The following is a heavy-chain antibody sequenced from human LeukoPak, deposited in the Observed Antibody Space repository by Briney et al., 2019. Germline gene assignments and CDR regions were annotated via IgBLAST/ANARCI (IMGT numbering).Heavy chain of an antibody. D-gene: IGHD3-22*01. CDR2: ISSSSSYI. V-gene: IGHV3-21*01. CDR1: GFTFSSYS. J-gene: IGHJ4*02. CDR3: ARDLGGWLLDY. Sequence: GGSLRLSCAASGFTFSSYSMNWVRQAPGKGLEWVSSISSSSSYIYYADSVMGRFTISRDNAKNSLYLQMNSLRAEDTAVYYCARDLGGWLLDYWGQGTLVTVSS.